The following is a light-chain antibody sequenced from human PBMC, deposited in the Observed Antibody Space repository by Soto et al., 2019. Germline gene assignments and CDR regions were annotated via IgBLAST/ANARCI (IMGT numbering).Light chain of an antibody. CDR3: QQYDVSPPIT. V-gene: IGKV3-20*01. CDR2: GIS. CDR1: QSVSSRQ. J-gene: IGKJ5*01. Sequence: EIVLTQSPGPLSFSPGERATLSFRASQSVSSRQLAWYQQKPGQPPRLLIYGISTRANGIPDRFSGSGSGTDFTLTISRLEPEDYAVYYCQQYDVSPPITFGQGTRLEIK.